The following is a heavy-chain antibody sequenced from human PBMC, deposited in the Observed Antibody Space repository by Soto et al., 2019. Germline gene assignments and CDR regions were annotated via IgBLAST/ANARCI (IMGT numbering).Heavy chain of an antibody. CDR2: ISSSSSYI. CDR3: ARDEYSSSSSYYYGMDV. D-gene: IGHD6-6*01. CDR1: GFTFSSYS. J-gene: IGHJ6*02. Sequence: GGSLRLSCAASGFTFSSYSMNWVRQAPGKGLEWVSSISSSSSYIYYADSVKGRFTISRDNAKNSLYLQMNSLRAEDTAVYYCARDEYSSSSSYYYGMDVWGQGTTVTVSS. V-gene: IGHV3-21*01.